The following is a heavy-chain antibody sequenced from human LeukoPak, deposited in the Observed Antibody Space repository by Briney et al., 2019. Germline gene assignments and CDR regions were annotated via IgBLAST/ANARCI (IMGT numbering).Heavy chain of an antibody. CDR3: ARHEVVIMDIVVVPAARPYNWFDP. Sequence: SETLSLTCTVSGGSISSSIYYWGWIRQPPGKGLEWIGSIYYSGSTYYNPSLKSRVTISVDTSNNQFSLKLSSVTAADTAVYYCARHEVVIMDIVVVPAARPYNWFDPWGQGTLVIVSS. D-gene: IGHD2-2*03. CDR2: IYYSGST. J-gene: IGHJ5*02. CDR1: GGSISSSIYY. V-gene: IGHV4-39*01.